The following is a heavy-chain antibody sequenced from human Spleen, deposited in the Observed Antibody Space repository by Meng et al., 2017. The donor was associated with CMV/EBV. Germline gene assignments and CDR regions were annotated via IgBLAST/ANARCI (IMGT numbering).Heavy chain of an antibody. CDR2: INHSGST. Sequence: SETLSLTCAVYGGSFSGYYWSWIRQPPGKGLEWIGEINHSGSTNYNPSLKSRVTISVDTSKNQFSLKLSSVTAADTAVYYCARVRTWIQPSGGFDYWGQGTLVTVSS. CDR3: ARVRTWIQPSGGFDY. D-gene: IGHD5-18*01. V-gene: IGHV4-34*01. CDR1: GGSFSGYY. J-gene: IGHJ4*02.